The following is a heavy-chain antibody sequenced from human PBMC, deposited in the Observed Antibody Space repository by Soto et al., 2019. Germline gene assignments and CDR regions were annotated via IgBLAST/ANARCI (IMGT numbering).Heavy chain of an antibody. CDR1: SAPGISPTYR. V-gene: IGHV4-39*02. CDR2: VYYGGRS. D-gene: IGHD3-22*01. J-gene: IGHJ4*02. CDR3: ARDYDSSGYCFDY. Sequence: SETLSHTCTVSSAPGISPTYRWGWIRKPPGKGLEWVASVYYGGRSYYNPSLNSRVTISRDNAKNSLFLQMNSLRPEDTAVYYCARDYDSSGYCFDYWGQGTQVTVSS.